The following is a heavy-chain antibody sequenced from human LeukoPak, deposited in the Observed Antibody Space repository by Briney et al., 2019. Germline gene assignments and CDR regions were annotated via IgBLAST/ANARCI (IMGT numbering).Heavy chain of an antibody. V-gene: IGHV4-39*01. CDR1: GGSISSSSYY. Sequence: SETLSLTXTVSGGSISSSSYYWGCIRQPPGKGLEWIGSIYYSGSTYYNPSLKRRVTISVDTSKNQYSLKLSSVTAADTAVFYCARQYHYDSSGYYFGYWGQGILVTVSS. CDR3: ARQYHYDSSGYYFGY. D-gene: IGHD3-22*01. J-gene: IGHJ4*02. CDR2: IYYSGST.